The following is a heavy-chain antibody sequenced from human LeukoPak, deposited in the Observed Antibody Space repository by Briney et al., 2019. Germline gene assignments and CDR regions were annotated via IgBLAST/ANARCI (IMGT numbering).Heavy chain of an antibody. CDR3: ARGPAAMPYNWFDP. V-gene: IGHV4-59*01. CDR2: IYYSGST. D-gene: IGHD2-2*01. J-gene: IGHJ5*02. CDR1: GGSISSYY. Sequence: PSETLSLTCTVSGGSISSYYWSWIRQPPGKGLEWIGYIYYSGSTNYNPSLKSRVTISVDTSKNQFSLKLSSETAADTAVYYCARGPAAMPYNWFDPWGQGTLVTVSS.